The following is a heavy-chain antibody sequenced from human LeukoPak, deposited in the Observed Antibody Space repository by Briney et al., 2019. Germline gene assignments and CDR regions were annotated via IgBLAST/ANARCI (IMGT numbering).Heavy chain of an antibody. CDR2: ISYDGSNK. J-gene: IGHJ6*02. V-gene: IGHV3-30-3*01. Sequence: GRYLRLSCAASGFTFSSYAMHWVRQAPGKGLEWVAVISYDGSNKYYADSVKGRFTISRDNSKNTLYLQMNSMRAEDTAVYYCARDPYCSSTSCSSYYYYGMDVWGQGTTVTVSS. D-gene: IGHD2-2*01. CDR3: ARDPYCSSTSCSSYYYYGMDV. CDR1: GFTFSSYA.